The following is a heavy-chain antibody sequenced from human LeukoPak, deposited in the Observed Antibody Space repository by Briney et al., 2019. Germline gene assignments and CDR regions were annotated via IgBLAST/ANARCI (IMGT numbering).Heavy chain of an antibody. CDR2: MTPDGRNQ. CDR3: AKDGRLALYYGMDV. CDR1: GFSSSTYP. D-gene: IGHD1-1*01. V-gene: IGHV3-30*18. Sequence: PGKSLRLSCEVSGFSSSTYPIHWVRQAPGKGLEWVALMTPDGRNQEFADSVKGRFTISRDSSEITLYLHMNNLTADDTAVYYCAKDGRLALYYGMDVWGQGTTVTVSS. J-gene: IGHJ6*02.